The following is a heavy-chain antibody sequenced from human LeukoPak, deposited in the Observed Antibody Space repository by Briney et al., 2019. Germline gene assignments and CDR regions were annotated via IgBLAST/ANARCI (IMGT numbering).Heavy chain of an antibody. CDR2: IYYSGST. J-gene: IGHJ5*02. V-gene: IGHV4-39*01. CDR3: ARLMAAAGTNWFDP. CDR1: DGSISTSDYY. Sequence: SETLSLTCTVSDGSISTSDYYWGWIRQPPGKGLEWIGSIYYSGSTYYNPSLRGRVTIFVDSSKSQFSPKLSSVTAADTAVYYCARLMAAAGTNWFDPWGQGTLVTVSS. D-gene: IGHD6-13*01.